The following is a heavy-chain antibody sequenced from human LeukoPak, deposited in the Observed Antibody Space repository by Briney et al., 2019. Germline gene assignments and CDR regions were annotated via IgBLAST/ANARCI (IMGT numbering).Heavy chain of an antibody. D-gene: IGHD2-8*02. Sequence: ASVKVSCNGSGYSFTNYGVSWVRQAPGQGLEWMGWIDAFNGDIKYAENLQGRVTMTMDISTSTFYMELRSLTSDDTAQYYCTIGSSYAYWGDSWGQGTLVTVSS. V-gene: IGHV1-18*01. CDR1: GYSFTNYG. CDR2: IDAFNGDI. J-gene: IGHJ4*02. CDR3: TIGSSYAYWGDS.